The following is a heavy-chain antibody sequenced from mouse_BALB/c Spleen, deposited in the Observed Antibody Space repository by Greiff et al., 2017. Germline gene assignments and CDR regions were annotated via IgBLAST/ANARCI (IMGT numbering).Heavy chain of an antibody. CDR1: GYSITSDYA. V-gene: IGHV3-2*02. J-gene: IGHJ3*01. CDR2: ISYSGST. D-gene: IGHD1-2*01. Sequence: EVQGVESGPGLVKPSQSLSLTCTVTGYSITSDYAWNWIRQFPGNKLEWMGYISYSGSTSYNPSLKSRISITRDTSKNQFFLQLNSVTTEDTATYYCARRNYGPLAYWGQGTLVTVSA. CDR3: ARRNYGPLAY.